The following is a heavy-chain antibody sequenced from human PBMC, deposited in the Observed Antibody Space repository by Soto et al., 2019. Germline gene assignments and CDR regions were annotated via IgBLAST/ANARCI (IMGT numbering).Heavy chain of an antibody. V-gene: IGHV1-18*04. CDR2: ISAYNGNT. D-gene: IGHD6-6*01. Sequence: GASVKVSCKASGYTFTSYGISWVRQAPGQGLEWIGWISAYNGNTNYAQKLQGRVTMTTDTSTSTAYMELRSLRSDDTAVYYCARDRRGSSSPRFDYWGQGTLVTVSS. CDR3: ARDRRGSSSPRFDY. CDR1: GYTFTSYG. J-gene: IGHJ4*02.